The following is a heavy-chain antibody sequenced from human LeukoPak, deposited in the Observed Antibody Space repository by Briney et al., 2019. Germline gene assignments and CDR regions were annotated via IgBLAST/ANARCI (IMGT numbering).Heavy chain of an antibody. Sequence: SQTLSLTCTVSGASISSGSFFWSWIRQPAGKGLEWIGRVYTNGNTASLSTNYNPSLKSRVTISVDTSKNQISLRLSSVTAADTAMYYCARVDYSSRGSFYDSWFDPWGRGTLVTVSS. CDR3: ARVDYSSRGSFYDSWFDP. V-gene: IGHV4-61*02. CDR1: GASISSGSFF. J-gene: IGHJ5*02. CDR2: VYTNG. D-gene: IGHD3-22*01.